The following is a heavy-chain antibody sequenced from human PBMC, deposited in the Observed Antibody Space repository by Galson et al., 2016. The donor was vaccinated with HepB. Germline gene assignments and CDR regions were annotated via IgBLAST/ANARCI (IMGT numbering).Heavy chain of an antibody. V-gene: IGHV1-2*02. CDR2: INPNSAT. CDR3: ARDQASLPPYSGAFDI. CDR1: GYTLTAYH. Sequence: SVKVSCKASGYTLTAYHMHWVRQAPGQGLEWMGWINPNSATNYARKFQGRATMTRDTSISTLYMKLSSLKSDDTAVYYWARDQASLPPYSGAFDIWGQGTMVTVSP. J-gene: IGHJ3*02. D-gene: IGHD2-15*01.